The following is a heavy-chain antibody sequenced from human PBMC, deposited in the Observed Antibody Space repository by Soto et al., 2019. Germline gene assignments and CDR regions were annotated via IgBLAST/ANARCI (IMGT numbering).Heavy chain of an antibody. D-gene: IGHD6-13*01. CDR3: ARDGWESSSWYFDY. CDR1: GGTFSSYT. J-gene: IGHJ4*02. V-gene: IGHV1-69*08. Sequence: QVQLVQSGAEVKKPGSSVKVSCKASGGTFSSYTISWVRQAPGQGLEWMGRIIPILGIANYAQKFQGRVTITADKPTEPAYMAVSRLRAEDTAVYYCARDGWESSSWYFDYWGQGTLVTVSS. CDR2: IIPILGIA.